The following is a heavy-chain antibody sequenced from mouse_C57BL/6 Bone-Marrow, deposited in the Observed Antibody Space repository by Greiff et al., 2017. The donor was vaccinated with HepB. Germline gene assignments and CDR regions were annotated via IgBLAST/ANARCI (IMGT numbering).Heavy chain of an antibody. CDR3: ARWATIVTTTTGDY. CDR2: IYPGDGDT. V-gene: IGHV1-82*01. Sequence: QVQLQQSGPELVKPGASVKISCKASGYAFSSSWMNWVKQRPGKGLEWIGRIYPGDGDTNYNGKFKGKATLTADKSSSTAYMQLSSLTYEDSAVYFCARWATIVTTTTGDYWGQGTTLTVSS. CDR1: GYAFSSSW. D-gene: IGHD2-2*01. J-gene: IGHJ2*01.